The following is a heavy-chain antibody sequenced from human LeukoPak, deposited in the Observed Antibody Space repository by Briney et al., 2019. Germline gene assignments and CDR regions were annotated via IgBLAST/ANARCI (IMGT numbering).Heavy chain of an antibody. CDR1: GFTFTTYV. D-gene: IGHD2-8*01. J-gene: IGHJ5*02. V-gene: IGHV3-33*01. CDR3: ARDNGEWRLNWFDH. CDR2: IWDDGNNK. Sequence: GGSLRLSCAASGFTFTTYVMHWVRQAPGKGLDWVALIWDDGNNKYYADSVKGRFTISRDNSKNTLYLQMNSLRAEDTAVYYCARDNGEWRLNWFDHWGQGALVTVSS.